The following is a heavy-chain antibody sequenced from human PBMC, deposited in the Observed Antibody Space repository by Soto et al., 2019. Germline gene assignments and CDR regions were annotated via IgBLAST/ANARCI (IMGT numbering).Heavy chain of an antibody. CDR3: ARKDKSGYFNWFDP. CDR1: GYKFTSSW. D-gene: IGHD3-22*01. V-gene: IGHV5-51*01. Sequence: GESLKISCRTSGYKFTSSWIAWVRQKPGKGLEWMGIIFPSDSDTRYSPSFQGQVTISADRSTSTVFLQWAGLKASDTAVYFCARKDKSGYFNWFDPWGQGTLVTVSS. CDR2: IFPSDSDT. J-gene: IGHJ5*02.